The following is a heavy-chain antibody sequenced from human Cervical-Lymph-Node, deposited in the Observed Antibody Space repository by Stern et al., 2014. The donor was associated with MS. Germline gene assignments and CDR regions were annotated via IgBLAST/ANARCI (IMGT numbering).Heavy chain of an antibody. CDR2: ITISSNTI. Sequence: VQLVESGGGLVQPGGSLRLSCAASGFTFNTYSMNWVRQAPGKGLEWISYITISSNTIYYADSVKGRFTISRDNAKNSLYLQMNSLGAEDTAVYYCARDLWNSASLPHPAYWGQGTLVTVSS. V-gene: IGHV3-48*01. CDR1: GFTFNTYS. CDR3: ARDLWNSASLPHPAY. J-gene: IGHJ1*01. D-gene: IGHD1/OR15-1a*01.